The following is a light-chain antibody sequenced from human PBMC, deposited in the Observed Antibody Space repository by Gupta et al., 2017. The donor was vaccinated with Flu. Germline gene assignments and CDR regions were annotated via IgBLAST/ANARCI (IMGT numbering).Light chain of an antibody. J-gene: IGLJ2*01. CDR2: KDS. V-gene: IGLV3-27*01. Sequence: ELTQPSSVSVSPGQTARITCSGDILGKKYARWFQQKPGQAPVLVIYKDSERPSGTPERFFGSSSGATVTLAINGAQLEDEADYYCYSAADNIGVFGGGTKLTVL. CDR3: YSAADNIGV. CDR1: ILGKKY.